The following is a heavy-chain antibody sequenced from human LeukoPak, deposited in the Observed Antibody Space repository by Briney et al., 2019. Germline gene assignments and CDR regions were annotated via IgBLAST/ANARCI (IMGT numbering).Heavy chain of an antibody. V-gene: IGHV4-4*02. Sequence: SGTLSLTCDVSGGFISSGYWWSWVRQPPGKGLEWIGEIFHTGSTNYNPLLKSRVTISVDTSKNQFSLKLTSVTAADTAVYYCTRNNEFNLEPWSQGTLVTVSS. D-gene: IGHD3-3*01. CDR2: IFHTGST. CDR3: TRNNEFNLEP. CDR1: GGFISSGYW. J-gene: IGHJ4*02.